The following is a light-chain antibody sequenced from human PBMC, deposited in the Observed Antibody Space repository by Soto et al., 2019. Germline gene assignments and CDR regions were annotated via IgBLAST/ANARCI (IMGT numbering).Light chain of an antibody. CDR3: QQSNTYPRT. J-gene: IGKJ1*01. Sequence: DIQMTQSPSTLSASVGDIVTITCRASQSVGTWLAWYQQKPGKAPNLLIYKASSLESGVPSRFSGSGSGTEFTLIISSLQPDDFATYYCQQSNTYPRTFGQGTKVEIK. CDR2: KAS. CDR1: QSVGTW. V-gene: IGKV1-5*03.